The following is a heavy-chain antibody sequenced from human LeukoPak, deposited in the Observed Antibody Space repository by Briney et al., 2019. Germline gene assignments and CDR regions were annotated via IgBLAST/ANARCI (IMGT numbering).Heavy chain of an antibody. CDR2: INHSGST. CDR3: AIRIGYSGYVEEY. CDR1: GGSFSGYY. V-gene: IGHV4-34*01. J-gene: IGHJ4*02. D-gene: IGHD5-12*01. Sequence: SETLSLTCAVYGGSFSGYYWSWIRQPPGKGLEWIGEINHSGSTNYNPSLKSRVTIPVDTSKNQFSLQLSSVTAADTAVYYCAIRIGYSGYVEEYWGQGTLVTVSS.